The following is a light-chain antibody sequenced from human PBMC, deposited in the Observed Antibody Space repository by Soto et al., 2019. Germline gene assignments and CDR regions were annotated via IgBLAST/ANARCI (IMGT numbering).Light chain of an antibody. CDR1: QSVSSSY. J-gene: IGKJ4*01. Sequence: EIVLTQSPGTLSLSPGERATLSCRASQSVSSSYLAWYQQKPGQAPRLLIYGASSRATGIPDRFSGSGSGTYFTLTISRLEPGDFAVYYCQQYGSSPPLTFGGGTKVEIK. CDR2: GAS. CDR3: QQYGSSPPLT. V-gene: IGKV3-20*01.